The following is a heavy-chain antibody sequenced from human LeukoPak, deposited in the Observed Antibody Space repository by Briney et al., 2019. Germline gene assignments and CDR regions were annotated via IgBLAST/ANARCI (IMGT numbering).Heavy chain of an antibody. V-gene: IGHV3-48*01. CDR2: ISSSSSTI. J-gene: IGHJ4*02. Sequence: GGSLRLSCAASGFTFSSYSMNWVRQAPGKGLEWVSSISSSSSTIYYADSVRGRFTISRDNAKNSLYLQMNSLRAEDTAVYYCARDVATSNYYDSSGHDYWGQGTLVTVSS. CDR1: GFTFSSYS. CDR3: ARDVATSNYYDSSGHDY. D-gene: IGHD3-22*01.